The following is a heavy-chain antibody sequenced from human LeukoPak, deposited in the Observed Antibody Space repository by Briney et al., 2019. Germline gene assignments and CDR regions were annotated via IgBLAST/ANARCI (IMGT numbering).Heavy chain of an antibody. CDR2: INPNSGAT. CDR3: ARDFTVIRYYGSGSYLGY. D-gene: IGHD3-10*01. Sequence: GASVKVSCKASGYTFTGYYMHWVRQAPGQGLEWMGWINPNSGATNYAQKYQGRVTLTRDTSISTAYMELSRLRSDDTAVYYCARDFTVIRYYGSGSYLGYWGQGTLVTVSS. CDR1: GYTFTGYY. V-gene: IGHV1-2*02. J-gene: IGHJ4*02.